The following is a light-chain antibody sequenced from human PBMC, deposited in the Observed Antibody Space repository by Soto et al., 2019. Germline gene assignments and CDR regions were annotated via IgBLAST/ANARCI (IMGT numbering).Light chain of an antibody. CDR3: CSYAASYTDV. J-gene: IGLJ2*01. CDR1: SSDVGGYNS. V-gene: IGLV2-11*01. CDR2: DVT. Sequence: QSALTQPRSVSGSPGQSVTISCTGTSSDVGGYNSVSWYQQHPGKAPKLMIYDVTKRPSGVPDRFSGSKSGNTASLTISGLQAEDEADYYCCSYAASYTDVFGGGTQLTVL.